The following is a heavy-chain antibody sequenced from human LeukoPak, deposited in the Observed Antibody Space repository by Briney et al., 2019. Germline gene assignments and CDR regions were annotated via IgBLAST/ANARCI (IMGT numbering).Heavy chain of an antibody. V-gene: IGHV3-23*01. CDR2: ISGSGGST. J-gene: IGHJ2*01. CDR3: AKGNRFDSWSGPGFYWYFNL. D-gene: IGHD3-3*01. Sequence: PGGSLRLSCTASGFNFNIYGMNWVRQAPGKGLEWVSSISGSGGSTYYADSVKGRFTISRDNSKNTVQLQMSSLRPEDTAAYYCAKGNRFDSWSGPGFYWYFNLWGRGTLVTVSS. CDR1: GFNFNIYG.